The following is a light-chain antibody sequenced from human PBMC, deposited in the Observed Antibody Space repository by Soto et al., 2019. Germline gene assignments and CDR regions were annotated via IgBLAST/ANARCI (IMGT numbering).Light chain of an antibody. CDR1: SSNIGPGYD. Sequence: QSVLTQPPSVSGAPWQRVTISCTVSSSNIGPGYDVHWYQQFPGTAPKLLIYGNSNRPSGVPDRFSGSKSGASASLAITGLQAEDEADYYCQSYDSSLSGVFGSGTKVTVL. CDR3: QSYDSSLSGV. J-gene: IGLJ1*01. CDR2: GNS. V-gene: IGLV1-40*01.